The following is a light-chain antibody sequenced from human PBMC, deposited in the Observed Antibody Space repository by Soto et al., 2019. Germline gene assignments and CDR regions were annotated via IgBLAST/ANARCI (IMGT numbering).Light chain of an antibody. CDR1: QSVISNY. CDR2: AXS. J-gene: IGKJ5*01. V-gene: IGKV3-20*01. Sequence: DIVLTQSPGTLSLSPGERATLSCRASQSVISNYLVWYQQKPGQAPRLLXYAXSSRATGIPDRFSGSGSGTDFTLTISRVEPEDLAVYYCQKYGSSPITFGQGTRLESK. CDR3: QKYGSSPIT.